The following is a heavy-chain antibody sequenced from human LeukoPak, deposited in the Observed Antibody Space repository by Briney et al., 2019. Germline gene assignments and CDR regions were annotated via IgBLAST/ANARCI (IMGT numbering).Heavy chain of an antibody. Sequence: GASVKVSCKASGYTFTTYPINWVRQAPGQGLEWMGWIDTNTGSPTYAQGLTGRLVFSLDTSVSTAFLQINSLKAEDTVLYYCVRGIDTTGYFNYWGQGTLVTVSS. CDR1: GYTFTTYP. CDR3: VRGIDTTGYFNY. CDR2: IDTNTGSP. V-gene: IGHV7-4-1*02. J-gene: IGHJ4*02. D-gene: IGHD3-22*01.